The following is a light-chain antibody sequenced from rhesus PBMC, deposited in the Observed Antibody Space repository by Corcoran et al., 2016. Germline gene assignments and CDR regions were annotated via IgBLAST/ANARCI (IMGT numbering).Light chain of an antibody. V-gene: IGKV3-24*04. CDR3: QQRSNLFT. J-gene: IGKJ3*01. CDR2: GAS. Sequence: EILVTQSPATLSLSPGERAILSCRASQIVGSFLAWYQQKLGQAPRLLIYGASSRTTGIPDRFSASGSGTDFTLTISILEPEDVGVYYCQQRSNLFTFGPGTKLDIK. CDR1: QIVGSF.